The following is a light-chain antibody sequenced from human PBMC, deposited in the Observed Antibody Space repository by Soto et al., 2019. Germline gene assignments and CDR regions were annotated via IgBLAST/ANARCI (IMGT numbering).Light chain of an antibody. J-gene: IGLJ2*01. V-gene: IGLV2-14*01. CDR3: SSYTSSNTLG. CDR1: SSDVGGYNY. Sequence: QSALTQPASVSGSPGQSITISCTGTSSDVGGYNYVSWYQQHPGKAPKLMIYEVTNRPSGVSNRFSGSKSGNTASLTISGLQAEDEADYYCSSYTSSNTLGFGGGTKVTVL. CDR2: EVT.